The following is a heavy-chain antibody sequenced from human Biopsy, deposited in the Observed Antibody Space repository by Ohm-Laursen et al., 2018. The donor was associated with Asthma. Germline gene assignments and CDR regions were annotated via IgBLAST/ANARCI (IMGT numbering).Heavy chain of an antibody. CDR1: GGYTGSSDHH. V-gene: IGHV4-30-4*02. J-gene: IGHJ6*02. Sequence: SDTLSLTCRVSGGYTGSSDHHWAWIRQAPGKGLEWIGFVFWSGSTHYSRSLERRVSISIDTATNEFSMKLWSVTPADTAVYFCARVVSYGDIYFGIDVWGPGTTVSGS. CDR2: VFWSGST. D-gene: IGHD4-17*01. CDR3: ARVVSYGDIYFGIDV.